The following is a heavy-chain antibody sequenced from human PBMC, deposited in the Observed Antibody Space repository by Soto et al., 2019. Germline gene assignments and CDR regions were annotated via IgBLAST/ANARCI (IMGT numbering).Heavy chain of an antibody. CDR3: ARDQEVDDILTGPRYGMDV. Sequence: HPGGSLRLSCAASGFTFSSYWMHWVRQAPGKGLVWVSRINSDGSSTSYADSVKGRFTISRDNAKNTLYLQMNSLRAEDTAVYYCARDQEVDDILTGPRYGMDVWGQGTTVTVSS. J-gene: IGHJ6*02. V-gene: IGHV3-74*01. CDR2: INSDGSST. CDR1: GFTFSSYW. D-gene: IGHD3-9*01.